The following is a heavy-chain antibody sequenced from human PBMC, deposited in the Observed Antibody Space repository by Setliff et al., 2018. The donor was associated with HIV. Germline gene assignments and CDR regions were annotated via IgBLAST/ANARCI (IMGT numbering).Heavy chain of an antibody. Sequence: SETLSLTCAVYGGSLSSFSWTWIRQAPGKGLEWIGEVDHSGKSKENPSLRSRVSISVDTSKNQFSLKLSSVTAADTAVYYCARGVPYGSGSPSAFDYWGQGTLVTVSS. J-gene: IGHJ4*02. CDR2: VDHSGKS. V-gene: IGHV4-34*01. CDR3: ARGVPYGSGSPSAFDY. CDR1: GGSLSSFS. D-gene: IGHD3-10*01.